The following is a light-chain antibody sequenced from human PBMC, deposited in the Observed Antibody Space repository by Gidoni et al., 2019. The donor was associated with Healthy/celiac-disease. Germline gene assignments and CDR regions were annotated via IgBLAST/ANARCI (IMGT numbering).Light chain of an antibody. J-gene: IGKJ2*01. CDR3: MQALQTPYT. V-gene: IGKV2-28*01. CDR1: QRLQHSNGYTY. Sequence: DIVMTQSPLSLPVTPGEPASISCRSSQRLQHSNGYTYLDWYLQKPGQSHQLLIYLGSNRASGVPDRFTGSGSGTDFTLKISRVEADDVGVYYCMQALQTPYTFGQGTKLEIK. CDR2: LGS.